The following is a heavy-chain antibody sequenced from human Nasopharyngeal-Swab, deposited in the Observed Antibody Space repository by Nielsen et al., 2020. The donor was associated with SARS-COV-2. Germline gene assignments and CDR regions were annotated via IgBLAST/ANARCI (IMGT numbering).Heavy chain of an antibody. Sequence: ASVNVSCKASGYTFTCYYMHWVRQAPGQGLEWMGRINPNSGGTNYAQKFQGRVTMTRDTSISTAYMELSRLRSDDTAVYYCASLSAVTTSDYWGQGTLVTVSS. CDR3: ASLSAVTTSDY. J-gene: IGHJ4*02. CDR2: INPNSGGT. D-gene: IGHD4-17*01. V-gene: IGHV1-2*06. CDR1: GYTFTCYY.